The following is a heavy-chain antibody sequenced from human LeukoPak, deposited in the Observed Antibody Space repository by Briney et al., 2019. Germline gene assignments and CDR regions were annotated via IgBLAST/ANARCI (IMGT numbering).Heavy chain of an antibody. CDR2: ISSSSSYI. V-gene: IGHV3-21*01. Sequence: GGSLRLSCAASGFTFSSYSMNWVRQAPGKGLEWVSSISSSSSYIYYADSVKGRFTISRDNAKNSLYLQMNSLRAEDTAVYYCARDKRNYYDSSARGMDVWGQGTTVTVSS. D-gene: IGHD3-22*01. CDR1: GFTFSSYS. J-gene: IGHJ6*02. CDR3: ARDKRNYYDSSARGMDV.